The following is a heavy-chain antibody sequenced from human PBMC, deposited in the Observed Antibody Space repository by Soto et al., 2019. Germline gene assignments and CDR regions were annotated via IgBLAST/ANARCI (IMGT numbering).Heavy chain of an antibody. CDR2: IYYSGST. CDR1: GGSISSYY. D-gene: IGHD6-13*01. Sequence: SETLSLTCTVSGGSISSYYWSWIRQPPGKGLEWIGYIYYSGSTNYNPSLKSRVTISVDTSKNQFSLKLSSVTAADTAVYYCARDATSGSSSSWNRYFDYWGQGXLVTVSS. CDR3: ARDATSGSSSSWNRYFDY. J-gene: IGHJ4*02. V-gene: IGHV4-59*01.